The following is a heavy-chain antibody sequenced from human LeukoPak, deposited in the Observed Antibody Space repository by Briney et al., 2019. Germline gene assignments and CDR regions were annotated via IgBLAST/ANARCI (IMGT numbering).Heavy chain of an antibody. V-gene: IGHV1-2*02. Sequence: GASVKVSCKASGYTFTGYYMHWVRQAPGQGLEWMGWINPNSGGTNYAQKFQGRVTMTGDTSISTAYMELSRLRSDDTAVYYCARVSMVRGASLGYWGQGTLVTVSS. D-gene: IGHD3-10*01. CDR1: GYTFTGYY. CDR2: INPNSGGT. CDR3: ARVSMVRGASLGY. J-gene: IGHJ4*02.